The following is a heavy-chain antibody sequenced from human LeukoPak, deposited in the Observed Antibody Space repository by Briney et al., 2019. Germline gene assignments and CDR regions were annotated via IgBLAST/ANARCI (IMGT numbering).Heavy chain of an antibody. CDR1: GYTFTGHY. CDR2: INPNSGGT. J-gene: IGHJ4*02. CDR3: ARDYGFYSGLYFFDY. Sequence: GASVKVSCKASGYTFTGHYIHWVRQAPGQRLEWMGWINPNSGGTKYAQKFQGRVTMTRDTSISTAYMELSKLRSDDTAVYSCARDYGFYSGLYFFDYWGQGTLVTVSS. V-gene: IGHV1-2*02. D-gene: IGHD1-26*01.